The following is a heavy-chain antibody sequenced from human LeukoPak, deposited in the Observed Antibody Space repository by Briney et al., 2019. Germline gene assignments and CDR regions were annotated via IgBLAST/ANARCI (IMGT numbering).Heavy chain of an antibody. CDR1: GFTFSSYS. D-gene: IGHD2-21*02. V-gene: IGHV3-21*01. CDR2: ISSGSSYM. J-gene: IGHJ4*02. Sequence: PGGSLRLSCAASGFTFSSYSMNWVRQAPGKGLEWVSSISSGSSYMYYADSVKGRFTISRDNAKNSLYLQMNSLRAEDTAVYYCAREVCGGDCYSPLDYWGQGTLVTVSS. CDR3: AREVCGGDCYSPLDY.